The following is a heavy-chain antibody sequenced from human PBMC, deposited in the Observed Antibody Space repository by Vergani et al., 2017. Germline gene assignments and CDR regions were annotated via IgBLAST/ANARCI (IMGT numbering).Heavy chain of an antibody. J-gene: IGHJ6*02. CDR3: ARESPYGDSGMDV. D-gene: IGHD4-17*01. CDR2: IYYSGST. CDR1: GGSISSYY. Sequence: QEQLQESGPGLVKPSETLSLTCTVSGGSISSYYWSWIRQPPGKGLEWIGYIYYSGSTNYNPSLKSRVTISVDTSKNQFSLKLSSVTAADTAVYYCARESPYGDSGMDVWGQGTTVTVSS. V-gene: IGHV4-59*01.